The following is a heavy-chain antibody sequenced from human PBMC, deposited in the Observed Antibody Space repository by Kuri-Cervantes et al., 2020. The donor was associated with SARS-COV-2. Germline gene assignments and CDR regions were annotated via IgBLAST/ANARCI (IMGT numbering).Heavy chain of an antibody. V-gene: IGHV3-21*04. Sequence: LSLTCAASGFTFSSYAMSWVRQAPGKWLEWVSSISSSSSYIYYADSVKGRFTISRDNAKNSLYLQMNSLKTEDTAVYYCTTLIDYWGQGALVTVSS. J-gene: IGHJ4*02. CDR3: TTLIDY. CDR1: GFTFSSYA. CDR2: ISSSSSYI.